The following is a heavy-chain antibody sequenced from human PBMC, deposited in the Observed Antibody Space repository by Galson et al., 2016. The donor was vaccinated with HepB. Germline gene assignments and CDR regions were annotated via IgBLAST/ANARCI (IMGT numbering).Heavy chain of an antibody. CDR1: GASISDSNW. CDR2: SYHTGTS. D-gene: IGHD2-2*01. Sequence: ETLSLTCAVSGASISDSNWWTWVRQVPEKGLEWLGESYHTGTSNNNPFLSSRFTLSVDKSRNQFSLNVTSGTAVDTAVYYCARASIIPGARMIFDPWGQGTLVTVSS. J-gene: IGHJ5*02. V-gene: IGHV4-4*02. CDR3: ARASIIPGARMIFDP.